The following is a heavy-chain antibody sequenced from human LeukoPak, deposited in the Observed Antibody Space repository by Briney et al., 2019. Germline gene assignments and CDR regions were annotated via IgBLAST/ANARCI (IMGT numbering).Heavy chain of an antibody. V-gene: IGHV3-30*02. Sequence: PGGSLRLSCAASGFTFSSYGMHWVRQAPGKGLEWVAFIRYDGSNKYYADSVKGRFTISRDNSKNTLYLQMNSLRAEDTAVYYCARRHCDGGCQIDYWGQGTLVTVSS. D-gene: IGHD2-21*01. CDR1: GFTFSSYG. CDR3: ARRHCDGGCQIDY. CDR2: IRYDGSNK. J-gene: IGHJ4*02.